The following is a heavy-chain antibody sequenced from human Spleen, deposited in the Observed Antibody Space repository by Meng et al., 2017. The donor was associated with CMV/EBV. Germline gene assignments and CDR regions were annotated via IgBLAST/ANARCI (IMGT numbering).Heavy chain of an antibody. Sequence: FTFNGHAMHWVRQAPGKGLEWVAVISYDGGKRYYADSVKGRFTISRDNSKNTLFLQMSSLRAADTAVYFCAKDETLHRDGYAYGSFDSWGQGTLVTVSS. D-gene: IGHD5-24*01. V-gene: IGHV3-30*18. J-gene: IGHJ4*02. CDR1: FTFNGHA. CDR2: ISYDGGKR. CDR3: AKDETLHRDGYAYGSFDS.